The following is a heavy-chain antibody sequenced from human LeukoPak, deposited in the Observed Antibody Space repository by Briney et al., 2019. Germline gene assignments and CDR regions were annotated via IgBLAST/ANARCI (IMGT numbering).Heavy chain of an antibody. Sequence: GRSLRLSCTASGFTFGDYAMTWVRQAPGKGLGWVGFIRSKVYGGTPEYAASVKGRFTISRDDSKGVAYLQMNSLKTEDTAVYYCTRDQTPYYWGQGTLVTVSS. J-gene: IGHJ4*02. CDR3: TRDQTPYY. CDR2: IRSKVYGGTP. V-gene: IGHV3-49*04. CDR1: GFTFGDYA.